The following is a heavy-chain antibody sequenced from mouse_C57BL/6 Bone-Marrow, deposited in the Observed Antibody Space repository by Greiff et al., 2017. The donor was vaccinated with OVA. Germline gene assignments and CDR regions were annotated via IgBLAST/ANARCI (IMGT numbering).Heavy chain of an antibody. CDR1: GYAFTNYL. J-gene: IGHJ3*01. D-gene: IGHD1-1*01. CDR3: ARITTIVN. Sequence: QVQLQQSGAELVRPGTSVKVSCKASGYAFTNYLIEWVKQRPGQGLEWIGVINPGSGGTNYNEKFKGKATLTADKSSSTAYMQLSSLTSEDSAVYFCARITTIVNWGQGTLVTVSA. CDR2: INPGSGGT. V-gene: IGHV1-54*01.